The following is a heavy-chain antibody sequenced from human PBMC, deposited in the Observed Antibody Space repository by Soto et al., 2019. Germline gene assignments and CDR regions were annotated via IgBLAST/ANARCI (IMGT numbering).Heavy chain of an antibody. CDR1: GFTFSSYA. CDR2: ISGIGHST. Sequence: PGGSLRLSCAASGFTFSSYAMGWVRQAPGKGLEWVSSISGIGHSTYYADSVKGRFTISRDNSKNTLHLQMNSLRAEDTAVYYCAKRIMSTIGHFGSWRQGPLVSVCS. J-gene: IGHJ4*02. D-gene: IGHD1-1*01. CDR3: AKRIMSTIGHFGS. V-gene: IGHV3-23*01.